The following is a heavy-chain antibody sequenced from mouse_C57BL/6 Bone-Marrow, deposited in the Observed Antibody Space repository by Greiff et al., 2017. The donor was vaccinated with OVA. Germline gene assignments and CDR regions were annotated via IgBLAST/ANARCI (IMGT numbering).Heavy chain of an antibody. D-gene: IGHD2-12*01. Sequence: VQRVESGAELVRPGTSVKVSCKASGYAFTNYLIEWVKQRPGQGLEWIGVINPGSGGTNYNEKFKGKATLTADKSSSTAYMQLSSLTSEDSAVYFCARRAYYRGHGYFDVWGTGTTVTVSS. CDR1: GYAFTNYL. V-gene: IGHV1-54*01. CDR2: INPGSGGT. J-gene: IGHJ1*03. CDR3: ARRAYYRGHGYFDV.